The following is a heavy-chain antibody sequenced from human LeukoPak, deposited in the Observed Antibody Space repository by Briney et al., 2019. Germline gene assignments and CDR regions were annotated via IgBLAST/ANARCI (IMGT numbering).Heavy chain of an antibody. J-gene: IGHJ5*02. Sequence: PSGTLSLTCAVSGGSISSSNWWSWVRQPPGKGLEWIGEIYHSGSTNYNPSLKSRVTISVDKSKNQFSLKLSSVTAADTAVYYCAGRRLGYYDFWRPFDPWGQGTLVTVSS. V-gene: IGHV4-4*02. CDR1: GGSISSSNW. CDR3: AGRRLGYYDFWRPFDP. CDR2: IYHSGST. D-gene: IGHD3-3*01.